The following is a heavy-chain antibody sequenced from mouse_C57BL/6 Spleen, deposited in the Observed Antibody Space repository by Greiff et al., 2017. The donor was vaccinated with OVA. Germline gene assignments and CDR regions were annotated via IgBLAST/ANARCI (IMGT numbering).Heavy chain of an antibody. V-gene: IGHV1-63*01. Sequence: VQLQQSGAELVRPGTSVKMSCKASGYTFTNYWIGWAKQRPGHGLEWIGDIYPGGGYTNYNEKFKGKATLTADKSSSTAYMQFSSLTSEDSAIYYCALYEEGAMDYWGQGTSVTVSS. CDR2: IYPGGGYT. D-gene: IGHD2-3*01. CDR1: GYTFTNYW. J-gene: IGHJ4*01. CDR3: ALYEEGAMDY.